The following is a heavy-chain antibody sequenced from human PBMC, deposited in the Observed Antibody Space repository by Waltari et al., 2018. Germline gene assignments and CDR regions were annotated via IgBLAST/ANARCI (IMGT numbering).Heavy chain of an antibody. D-gene: IGHD4-17*01. CDR1: GFTFSSYW. Sequence: EVQLVASGGGLVQPGGSLRLSCAASGFTFSSYWMSWVRQAPGKGLEWVANIKQDGSEKYYVDSVKGRFTISRDNAKNSLYLQMNSLRAEDTAVYYCAGDYGDYEFDYWGQGTLVTVSS. CDR2: IKQDGSEK. V-gene: IGHV3-7*01. CDR3: AGDYGDYEFDY. J-gene: IGHJ4*02.